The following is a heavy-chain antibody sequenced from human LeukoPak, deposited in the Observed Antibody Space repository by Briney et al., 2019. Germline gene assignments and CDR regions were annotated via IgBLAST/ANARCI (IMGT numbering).Heavy chain of an antibody. Sequence: GGSLRLSCAASGFTLSSYAMSWVRQGPGKGLEWVSAISVSGNTYHADSVKGRFTISRDNAKNLLYLQMNDLRVEDTAVYYCARTARHLDYWGQGTLVTVSS. D-gene: IGHD5-18*01. CDR3: ARTARHLDY. V-gene: IGHV3-23*01. CDR1: GFTLSSYA. CDR2: ISVSGNT. J-gene: IGHJ4*02.